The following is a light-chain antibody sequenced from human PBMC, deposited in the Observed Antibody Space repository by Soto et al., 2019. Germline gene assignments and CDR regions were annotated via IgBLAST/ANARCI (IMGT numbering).Light chain of an antibody. V-gene: IGLV2-14*01. CDR3: SSFTSSSTFV. CDR2: DVS. J-gene: IGLJ1*01. CDR1: SSDVGRHDY. Sequence: QSALAQPASVSGSPGQSITISCTGTSSDVGRHDYVSWFQQHPGKTPKLLIYDVSNWPSGASDRFSGSKSGNTGSLTISGLQPEDEADYYCSSFTSSSTFVFGTGTKVTVL.